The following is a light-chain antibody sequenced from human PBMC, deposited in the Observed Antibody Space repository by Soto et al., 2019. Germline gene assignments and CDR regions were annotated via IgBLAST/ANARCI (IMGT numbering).Light chain of an antibody. V-gene: IGKV1-5*01. Sequence: DIRLTRCVSTLYAHLGERVTITCLSSQNNSSYLNWYQQKPGKAPKLLIYAASSLQSGVPARFSGSGSGTEFTLTISSLQADDVATYYCQQYNSYSGTFGQGTKVDIK. CDR1: QNNSSY. CDR2: AAS. CDR3: QQYNSYSGT. J-gene: IGKJ1*01.